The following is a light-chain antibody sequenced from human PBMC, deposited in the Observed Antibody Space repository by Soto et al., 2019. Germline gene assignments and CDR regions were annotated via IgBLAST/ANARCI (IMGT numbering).Light chain of an antibody. Sequence: QPALTQPASVSGSPGQSITISCTGTSRDVGNYNYVSWYQQHPGKAPKLMIYGVSNRPSGVSNRFSGSKSGNTASLTISGLQAEDEADYYCSSYTTSSTLVFGTGTKVTVL. V-gene: IGLV2-14*01. CDR2: GVS. CDR1: SRDVGNYNY. J-gene: IGLJ1*01. CDR3: SSYTTSSTLV.